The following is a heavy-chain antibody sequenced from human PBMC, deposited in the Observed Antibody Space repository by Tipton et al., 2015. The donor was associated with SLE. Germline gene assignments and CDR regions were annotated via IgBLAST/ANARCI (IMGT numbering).Heavy chain of an antibody. D-gene: IGHD1-26*01. CDR1: GGSISSGSYF. V-gene: IGHV4-61*02. CDR2: IYSSGST. J-gene: IGHJ4*02. Sequence: TLSLTCSVSGGSISSGSYFWTWIRQPAGKELEWIGRIYSSGSTIYNPSLKSRVTLSLDMSNNQFSLRVRSVTAADTAVYYCARGGGSYYDYWGQGTLVTVSS. CDR3: ARGGGSYYDY.